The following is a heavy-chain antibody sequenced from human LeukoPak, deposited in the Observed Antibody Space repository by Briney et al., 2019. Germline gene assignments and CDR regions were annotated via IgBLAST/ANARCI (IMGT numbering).Heavy chain of an antibody. J-gene: IGHJ4*02. CDR1: GYTFSGHY. CDR3: AREGWDQRDTAAFDA. V-gene: IGHV1-2*02. D-gene: IGHD6-19*01. CDR2: INTKSGDT. Sequence: RASVKVSFKSSGYTFSGHYMHWARQAPGQGLEWMGWINTKSGDTNSTQKFQGRVTMTRDTSINTLYMELSRLRPDDTAFYYCAREGWDQRDTAAFDAWGQGTLVTVSS.